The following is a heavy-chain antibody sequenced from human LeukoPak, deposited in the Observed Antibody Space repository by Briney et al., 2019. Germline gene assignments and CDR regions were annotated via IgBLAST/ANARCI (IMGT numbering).Heavy chain of an antibody. CDR1: GYSFTNYW. J-gene: IGHJ3*02. Sequence: ESLKISCKGSGYSFTNYWISWVRQMPGRALEWMGRNYPSDFYTNYSPSFQGHVTISADKSISTAYLQWSSLRASDTAMYYCARLRSSAFDIWGQGTGVTVSS. V-gene: IGHV5-10-1*01. CDR3: ARLRSSAFDI. CDR2: NYPSDFYT.